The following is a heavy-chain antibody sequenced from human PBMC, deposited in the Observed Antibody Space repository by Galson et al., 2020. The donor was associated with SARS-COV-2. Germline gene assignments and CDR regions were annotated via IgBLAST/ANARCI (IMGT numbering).Heavy chain of an antibody. V-gene: IGHV5-51*01. CDR1: GYSFTSYW. D-gene: IGHD6-13*01. J-gene: IGHJ4*02. Sequence: GESLKLSCNGSGYSFTSYWIGRVRQLPGKGLEWVGIIYPGDSDTRYSPSFQGQVTISADKSISTAYLQWSSLKASDTAMYYCARSLLTDIAAAGTGSFDYWGQGTLVTVCS. CDR2: IYPGDSDT. CDR3: ARSLLTDIAAAGTGSFDY.